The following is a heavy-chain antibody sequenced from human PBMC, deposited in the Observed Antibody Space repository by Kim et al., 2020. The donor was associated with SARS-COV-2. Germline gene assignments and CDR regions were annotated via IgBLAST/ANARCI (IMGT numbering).Heavy chain of an antibody. CDR3: ATLTGYYTGYFQH. J-gene: IGHJ1*01. D-gene: IGHD3-9*01. CDR1: GGSFSGYY. CDR2: INHSGST. Sequence: SETLSLTCAVYGGSFSGYYWSWIRQPPGKGLEWIGEINHSGSTNYNPSLKSRVTISVDTSKNQFSLKLSSVTAADTAVYYCATLTGYYTGYFQHWGQGTLVTVSS. V-gene: IGHV4-34*01.